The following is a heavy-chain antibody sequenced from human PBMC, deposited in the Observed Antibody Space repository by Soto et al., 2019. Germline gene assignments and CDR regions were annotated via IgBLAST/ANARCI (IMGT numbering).Heavy chain of an antibody. CDR1: GYSFTSYW. V-gene: IGHV5-51*01. D-gene: IGHD6-19*01. CDR3: ARETGYSSGLHCGMDV. J-gene: IGHJ6*02. CDR2: IYPGDSDT. Sequence: GDSLKISCKGSGYSFTSYWIGWVRQMPGKGLEWMGIIYPGDSDTRYSPSFQGQVTISADKSISTAYLQWSSLKASDTAMYYCARETGYSSGLHCGMDVWGQGTTVTVSS.